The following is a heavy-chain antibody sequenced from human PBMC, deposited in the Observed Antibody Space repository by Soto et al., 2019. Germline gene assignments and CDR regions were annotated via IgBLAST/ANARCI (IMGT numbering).Heavy chain of an antibody. CDR1: GGSISSYY. CDR2: IYYSGST. CDR3: ARDTLGAMVDY. V-gene: IGHV4-59*01. Sequence: SETLSLTCTVSGGSISSYYWSWIRQPPGKGLEYIGYIYYSGSTNYNPSLKSRVTISIDTSKNQFSLKLSSVTAADTAVYDCARDTLGAMVDYWGQGTLVTVSS. D-gene: IGHD1-26*01. J-gene: IGHJ4*02.